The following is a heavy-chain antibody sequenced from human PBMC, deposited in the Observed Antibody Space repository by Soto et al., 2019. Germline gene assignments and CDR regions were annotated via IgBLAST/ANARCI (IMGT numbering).Heavy chain of an antibody. CDR3: ATIVPRHAFDI. Sequence: ASVKVSCKASGYTFTGYYMHWVRQAPGQGLEWMGWISAYNGNTNYAQKLQGRVTMTTDTSTSTAYMELRSLRSDDTAVYYCATIVPRHAFDIWGQGTMVTVSS. J-gene: IGHJ3*02. V-gene: IGHV1-18*04. D-gene: IGHD3-16*02. CDR1: GYTFTGYY. CDR2: ISAYNGNT.